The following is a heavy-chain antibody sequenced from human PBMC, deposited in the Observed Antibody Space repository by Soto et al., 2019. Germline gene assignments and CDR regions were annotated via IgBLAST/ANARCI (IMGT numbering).Heavy chain of an antibody. J-gene: IGHJ4*02. CDR2: INHSGST. D-gene: IGHD2-21*01. Sequence: QVQLQQWGAGLLKPSETLSLTCAVYGGSFSGYYWSWIRQPPGKGLEWIGEINHSGSTNYNPSLKSEVNISVDMYKKQLYLKLSSVTAADTAVYYCARGWLYSSGWRYCSGDCFSSFAYWGQGTLVTVSS. CDR3: ARGWLYSSGWRYCSGDCFSSFAY. V-gene: IGHV4-34*01. CDR1: GGSFSGYY.